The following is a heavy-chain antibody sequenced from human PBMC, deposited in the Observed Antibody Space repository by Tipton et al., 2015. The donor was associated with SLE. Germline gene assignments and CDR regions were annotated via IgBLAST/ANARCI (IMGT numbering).Heavy chain of an antibody. D-gene: IGHD2-2*02. J-gene: IGHJ3*02. Sequence: TLSLTCTVYGGSFSGYYWSWIRQPPGKGLEWIGEIHHSGSTNYNPSLKSRVTISVDTSKNQFSLKLSSVTAADTAVYYCARERAAAIPGDAFDIWGQGTVVTVSS. CDR1: GGSFSGYY. CDR2: IHHSGST. V-gene: IGHV4-34*01. CDR3: ARERAAAIPGDAFDI.